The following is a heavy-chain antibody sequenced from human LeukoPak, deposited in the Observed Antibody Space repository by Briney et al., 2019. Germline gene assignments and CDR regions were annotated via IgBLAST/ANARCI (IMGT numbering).Heavy chain of an antibody. CDR2: ISSNGGST. CDR1: GFTFSSYA. J-gene: IGHJ6*03. CDR3: ARRDVYYYYMDV. Sequence: GGSLRLSCAASGFTFSSYAMHWVRQAPGKGLEYVSAISSNGGSTYYANSVKGRFTISRDNSKNTLYLQMGSLRAEDMAVYYCARRDVYYYYMDVWGKGTTVTISS. V-gene: IGHV3-64*01.